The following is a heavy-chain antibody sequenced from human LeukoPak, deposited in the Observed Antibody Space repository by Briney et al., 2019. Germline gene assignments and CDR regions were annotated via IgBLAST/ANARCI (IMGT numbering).Heavy chain of an antibody. V-gene: IGHV3-23*01. CDR1: GFTFSSYE. Sequence: GGSLRLSRAASGFTFSSYEMNWVRQAPGKGLEWVSTISGSGGSTYYADSVKGRFTISRDNSKNTLYLQMNSLRAEDTAVYYCAKVYYDSSGSQGYWGQGTLVTVSS. CDR2: ISGSGGST. J-gene: IGHJ4*02. D-gene: IGHD3-22*01. CDR3: AKVYYDSSGSQGY.